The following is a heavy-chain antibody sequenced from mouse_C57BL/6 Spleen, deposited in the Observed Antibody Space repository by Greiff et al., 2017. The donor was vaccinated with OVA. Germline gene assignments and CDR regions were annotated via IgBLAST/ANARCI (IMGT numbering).Heavy chain of an antibody. Sequence: QVHVKQSGAELVRPGASVTLSCKASGYTFTDYEMHWVKQTPVHGLEWIGALDPETGGTAYNQKFKGKAILTADKSSSTAYMELRSLTSEDSAVYYCTRSGSSYYFDYWGQGTTLTGSS. D-gene: IGHD1-1*01. J-gene: IGHJ2*01. CDR2: LDPETGGT. CDR3: TRSGSSYYFDY. CDR1: GYTFTDYE. V-gene: IGHV1-15*01.